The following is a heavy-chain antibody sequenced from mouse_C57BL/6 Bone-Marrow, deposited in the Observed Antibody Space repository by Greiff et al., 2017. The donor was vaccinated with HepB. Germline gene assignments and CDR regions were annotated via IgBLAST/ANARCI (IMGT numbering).Heavy chain of an antibody. CDR1: GYTFTSYW. Sequence: QVHVKQPGAELVKPGASVKMSCKASGYTFTSYWITWVKQRPGQGLEWIGDIYPGSGSTNYNEKFKSKATLTVDTSSSTAYMQLSSLTSEDSAVYYCARWDLAYWGQGTLVTVSA. D-gene: IGHD4-1*01. CDR2: IYPGSGST. CDR3: ARWDLAY. J-gene: IGHJ3*01. V-gene: IGHV1-55*01.